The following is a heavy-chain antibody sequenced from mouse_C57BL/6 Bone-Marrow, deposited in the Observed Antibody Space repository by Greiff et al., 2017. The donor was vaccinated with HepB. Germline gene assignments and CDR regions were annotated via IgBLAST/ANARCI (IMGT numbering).Heavy chain of an antibody. CDR3: ARTEDYYGSSTYFDY. CDR1: GYAFSSYW. D-gene: IGHD1-1*01. Sequence: QVQLQQSGAELVKPGASVKISCKASGYAFSSYWMNWVKQRPGKGLEWIGQIYPGDGDTNYNGKFKGKATLTADKSSSTAYMQHSSLTSEDSAVYFCARTEDYYGSSTYFDYWGQGTTLTVSS. J-gene: IGHJ2*01. CDR2: IYPGDGDT. V-gene: IGHV1-80*01.